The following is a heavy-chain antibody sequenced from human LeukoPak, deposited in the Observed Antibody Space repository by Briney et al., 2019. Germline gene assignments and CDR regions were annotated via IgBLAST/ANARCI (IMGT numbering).Heavy chain of an antibody. CDR3: SRHVNTFDY. CDR2: NFYTGNT. J-gene: IGHJ4*02. CDR1: GGSISSRNHY. V-gene: IGHV4-39*01. Sequence: SETLSLTCSVSGGSISSRNHYWGWIRQPPGKGLEWIGSNFYTGNTYYNPSLRSRVTMSVDTSKNHFSLNLSSVTAADMAVYYCSRHVNTFDYWGQGALVTVSS.